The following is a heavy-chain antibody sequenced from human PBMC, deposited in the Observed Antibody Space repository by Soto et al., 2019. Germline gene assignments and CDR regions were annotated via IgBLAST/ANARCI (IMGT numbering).Heavy chain of an antibody. CDR3: ARGATVTQYDY. V-gene: IGHV4-34*01. J-gene: IGHJ4*02. D-gene: IGHD4-17*01. CDR2: INHSGTT. Sequence: SETLSLTCAVYGGSFSGYYWSWIRQPPGKGLEWIGEINHSGTTNYNPSLKSRVTISVDTSRSQISLMVSSLTAADTALYYCARGATVTQYDYWGQGTQVTVSS. CDR1: GGSFSGYY.